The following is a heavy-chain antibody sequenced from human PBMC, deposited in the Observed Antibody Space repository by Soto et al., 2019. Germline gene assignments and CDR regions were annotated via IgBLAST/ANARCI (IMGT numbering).Heavy chain of an antibody. J-gene: IGHJ6*02. Sequence: SETLSLTCTVSGGSISSYYCSWIRQPPGKGLEWIGYIYYSGSTNYNPSLKSRVTISVDTPKNQFSLKLSSVTAADTAVYYCARAPVFYYDILTGYYLSYYYYGMDVWGQGTTVTVSS. CDR2: IYYSGST. D-gene: IGHD3-9*01. V-gene: IGHV4-59*01. CDR3: ARAPVFYYDILTGYYLSYYYYGMDV. CDR1: GGSISSYY.